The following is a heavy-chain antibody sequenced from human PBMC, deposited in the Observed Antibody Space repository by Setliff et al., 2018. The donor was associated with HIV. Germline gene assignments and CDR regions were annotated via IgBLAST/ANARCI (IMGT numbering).Heavy chain of an antibody. D-gene: IGHD3-16*01. CDR3: ARRPPYWGFDF. V-gene: IGHV4-38-2*01. Sequence: SETLSLTCDVSGYSISSGYYWGWIRQPPGKGLEWIANIYHNGNTHYNPSVKSRVTISVDTSKNQFSLKLRSVTAAGTAVYYCARRPPYWGFDFWGQGTLVTVSS. CDR2: IYHNGNT. CDR1: GYSISSGYY. J-gene: IGHJ4*02.